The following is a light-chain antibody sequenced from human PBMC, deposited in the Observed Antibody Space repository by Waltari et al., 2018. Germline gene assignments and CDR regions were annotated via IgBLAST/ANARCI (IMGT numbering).Light chain of an antibody. Sequence: QSVLTQPPSASGTPGQRVTIYCSGSRSNIGGHIVNWYRQVPGTAPKLLIHSNGLRPSGVPDRFSGSKSGTSASLAISGLQSEDEADYYCVAWDDTLSGMVFGVGTKLTVL. V-gene: IGLV1-44*01. J-gene: IGLJ3*02. CDR2: SNG. CDR3: VAWDDTLSGMV. CDR1: RSNIGGHI.